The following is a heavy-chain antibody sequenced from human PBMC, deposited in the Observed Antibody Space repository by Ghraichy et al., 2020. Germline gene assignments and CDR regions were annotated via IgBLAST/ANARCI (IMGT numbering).Heavy chain of an antibody. J-gene: IGHJ4*02. D-gene: IGHD4-11*01. CDR2: IYYSGST. CDR1: GGSISSYY. CDR3: ARVVEEDYTPLYYFDY. V-gene: IGHV4-59*01. Sequence: SETLSLTCTVSGGSISSYYWSWIRQPPGKGLEWIGYIYYSGSTNYNPSLKSRVTISVDTSKNQFSLKLSSVTAADTAVYYCARVVEEDYTPLYYFDYWGQGTLVTVSS.